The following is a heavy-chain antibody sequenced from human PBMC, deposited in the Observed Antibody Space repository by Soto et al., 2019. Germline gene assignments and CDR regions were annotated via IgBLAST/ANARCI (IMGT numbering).Heavy chain of an antibody. V-gene: IGHV4-39*07. CDR1: GGSISSGDYY. Sequence: LSLTCTVSGGSISSGDYYWSWIRQPPGKGLEWIGEINHSGSTNYNPSLKSRVTISVDTSKNQFSLKLSSETAADTAVYYCARLGALSSGWYQRSYYYGMGVWGQGTTVTVSS. CDR3: ARLGALSSGWYQRSYYYGMGV. CDR2: INHSGST. J-gene: IGHJ6*02. D-gene: IGHD6-19*01.